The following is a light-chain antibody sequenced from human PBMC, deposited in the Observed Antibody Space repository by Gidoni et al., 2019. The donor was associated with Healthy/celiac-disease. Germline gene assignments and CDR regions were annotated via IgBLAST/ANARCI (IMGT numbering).Light chain of an antibody. Sequence: IQMTQYPSTLSASVGDRVTIPCRPSQSISSWLAWYPQKPGKAPKLLNSDASRLESGVPSRFSGSGSGTEFTLTISSLQPDDFATYYCQQYNSLAFXGXTKVEIK. J-gene: IGKJ4*01. CDR3: QQYNSLA. CDR2: DAS. V-gene: IGKV1-5*01. CDR1: QSISSW.